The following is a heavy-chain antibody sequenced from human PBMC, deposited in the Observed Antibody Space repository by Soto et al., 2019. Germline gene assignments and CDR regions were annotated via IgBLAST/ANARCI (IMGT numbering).Heavy chain of an antibody. CDR3: AILPSRHWADY. CDR1: GSSISSSGYY. Sequence: PSETLSLTCIVSGSSISSSGYYCGWIRQPPGKGLEWIASMYYNVGTYYNPPLKSRVTISVDTSANQFSLKLSSVTAADTAVYYCAILPSRHWADYWGQGTLVTVSS. D-gene: IGHD3-16*01. CDR2: MYYNVGT. J-gene: IGHJ4*02. V-gene: IGHV4-39*01.